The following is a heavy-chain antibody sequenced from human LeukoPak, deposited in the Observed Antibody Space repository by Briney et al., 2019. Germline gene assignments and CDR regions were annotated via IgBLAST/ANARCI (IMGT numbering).Heavy chain of an antibody. Sequence: GGSLRLSCVASGFTFSSYAMSWVRQAPGKGLEWVSAIVDSGGSTYYADSVKGRFTISRDNPKNTLYLQMNSLRADDTAVYYCAKHGSGSYDYWGQGTLVTVSS. CDR1: GFTFSSYA. CDR3: AKHGSGSYDY. CDR2: IVDSGGST. J-gene: IGHJ4*02. D-gene: IGHD3-10*01. V-gene: IGHV3-23*01.